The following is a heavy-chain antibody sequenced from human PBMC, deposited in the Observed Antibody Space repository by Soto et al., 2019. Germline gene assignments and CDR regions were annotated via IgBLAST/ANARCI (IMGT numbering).Heavy chain of an antibody. D-gene: IGHD2-15*01. CDR2: IIPILGIA. CDR3: AIDLRYCRGGSCYTYSAFDI. Sequence: SVKVSCKASGGTFSSYTISWVRQASGQGLEWMGRIIPILGIANYAQKFQGRVTITADKSTSTAYMELSSLRSEDTAVYYCAIDLRYCRGGSCYTYSAFDIWRQGTIVTVSS. CDR1: GGTFSSYT. V-gene: IGHV1-69*04. J-gene: IGHJ3*02.